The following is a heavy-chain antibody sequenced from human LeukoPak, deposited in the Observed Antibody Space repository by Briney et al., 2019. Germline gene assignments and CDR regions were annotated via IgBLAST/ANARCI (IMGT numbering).Heavy chain of an antibody. CDR1: GYTFTGYY. CDR3: ARDGDGGSGSHYNL. V-gene: IGHV1-2*04. J-gene: IGHJ4*02. D-gene: IGHD3-10*01. Sequence: ASVKVSCKVSGYTFTGYYMHWVRQAPGQGLEWMGWIHPNSGGTNYAQKFQGWVTMTRDTPISTAYMDLSRLRSDDTAVYYCARDGDGGSGSHYNLWGQGTLVTVSS. CDR2: IHPNSGGT.